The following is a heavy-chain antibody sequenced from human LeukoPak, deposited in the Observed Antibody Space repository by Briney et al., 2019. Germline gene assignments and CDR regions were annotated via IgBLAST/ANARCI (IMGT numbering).Heavy chain of an antibody. J-gene: IGHJ5*02. CDR3: ARGGPKFAAMAKRNWFDP. CDR1: GGSISSYY. Sequence: PSETLPLTCTVSGGSISSYYWSWIRQPPGKGLEWIGYIYYSGSTNYKPSVKSRVTISVDTSKNQFSLKLSSVTAADTAVYYCARGGPKFAAMAKRNWFDPWGQGTLVTVSS. D-gene: IGHD5-18*01. CDR2: IYYSGST. V-gene: IGHV4-59*12.